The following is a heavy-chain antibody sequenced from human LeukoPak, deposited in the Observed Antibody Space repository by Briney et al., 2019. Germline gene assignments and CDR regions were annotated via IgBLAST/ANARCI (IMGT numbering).Heavy chain of an antibody. V-gene: IGHV4-59*01. CDR2: IYYSGST. Sequence: SETLSLTCTVSGGSISSYYWSWIRQPPGKGLEWIGYIYYSGSTNYNPSLKSRVTISVDTSKNQFSLKLSSATAADTAVYYCARGSITIFGVVDYWGQGTLVTVSS. CDR1: GGSISSYY. D-gene: IGHD3-3*01. J-gene: IGHJ4*02. CDR3: ARGSITIFGVVDY.